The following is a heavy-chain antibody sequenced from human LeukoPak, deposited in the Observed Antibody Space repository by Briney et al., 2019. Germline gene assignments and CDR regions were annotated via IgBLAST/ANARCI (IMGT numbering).Heavy chain of an antibody. V-gene: IGHV1-8*01. Sequence: ASVKVSCKASGYTFTRYDINWVRQATGQGLEWMGWMNPNSGNTGYAQKFQGRVTMTRNTSISTAYMELSSLRSEDTAVYYCARALPRYCSSTSCYGSSYWGPGTLVTVSS. D-gene: IGHD2-2*01. CDR1: GYTFTRYD. CDR2: MNPNSGNT. J-gene: IGHJ4*02. CDR3: ARALPRYCSSTSCYGSSY.